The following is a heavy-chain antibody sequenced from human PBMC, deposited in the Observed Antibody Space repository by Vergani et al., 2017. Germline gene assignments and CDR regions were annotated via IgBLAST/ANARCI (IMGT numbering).Heavy chain of an antibody. J-gene: IGHJ4*02. D-gene: IGHD1-26*01. V-gene: IGHV3-30*18. CDR2: ISYDGSNK. Sequence: QVQLVESGGGVVQPGRSLRLSCAASGFTFSSYGMHWVRQAPGKGLEWVAVISYDGSNKYYADSVKGRFTISRDNSKNTLYLQMNSLRAEDTAVYYCAKGLGSGSYSLIGSFDYWGQGTLVTVSS. CDR1: GFTFSSYG. CDR3: AKGLGSGSYSLIGSFDY.